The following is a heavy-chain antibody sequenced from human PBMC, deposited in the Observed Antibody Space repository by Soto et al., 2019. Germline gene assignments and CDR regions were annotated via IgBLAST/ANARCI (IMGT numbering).Heavy chain of an antibody. D-gene: IGHD5-18*01. CDR2: ISYDGSNK. V-gene: IGHV3-30-3*01. CDR1: GFTFSSYA. Sequence: PGGSLRLSCAASGFTFSSYAMHWVRQAPGKGLEWVAVISYDGSNKYYADSVKGRFTISRDNSKTTLYLQMNSRRAEDTAVYYCARASGYSYGKAHYYGMDVWGQGTTVTVSS. CDR3: ARASGYSYGKAHYYGMDV. J-gene: IGHJ6*02.